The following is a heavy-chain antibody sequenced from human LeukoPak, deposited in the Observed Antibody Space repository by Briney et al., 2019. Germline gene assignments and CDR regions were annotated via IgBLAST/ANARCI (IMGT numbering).Heavy chain of an antibody. D-gene: IGHD6-19*01. J-gene: IGHJ6*03. Sequence: ASVKVSCKASGYTFTSYHINWVRQAPGQGLEWMGWMNPNNGDTRYAQKLQGRVTMTTNTSISTAYMELSSLRSEDTAVYYCARPSGGWYYYYMDVWGKGTTVTVSS. V-gene: IGHV1-8*01. CDR2: MNPNNGDT. CDR3: ARPSGGWYYYYMDV. CDR1: GYTFTSYH.